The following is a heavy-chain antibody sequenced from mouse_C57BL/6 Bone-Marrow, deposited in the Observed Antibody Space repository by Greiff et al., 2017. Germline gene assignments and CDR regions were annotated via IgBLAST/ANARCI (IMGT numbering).Heavy chain of an antibody. CDR2: IYYSGTI. J-gene: IGHJ3*01. CDR3: ARDWSNYPFAY. Sequence: DVKLQESGPGLVKPSQTVFLTCTVTGISITTGDYRWSWIRQFPGNKLEWIGYIYYSGTITYNPSLTSRTTITRDTPKNQFFLEMNSLTAEDTATYYCARDWSNYPFAYWGQGTLVTVSA. D-gene: IGHD2-5*01. V-gene: IGHV3-5*01. CDR1: GISITTGDYR.